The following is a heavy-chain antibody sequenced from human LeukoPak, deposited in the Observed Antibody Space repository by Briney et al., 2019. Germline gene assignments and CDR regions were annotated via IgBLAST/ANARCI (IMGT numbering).Heavy chain of an antibody. CDR3: ARAPRGSCPDY. CDR1: GGSFSGYY. J-gene: IGHJ4*02. CDR2: INHSGST. D-gene: IGHD2-15*01. V-gene: IGHV4-34*01. Sequence: PSETLSLTCAVYGGSFSGYYWSWIRQPPGKGLEWIGEINHSGSTNYNPSLKSRVTISVDTSKNQFSLKLSSVTAADTAVYYCARAPRGSCPDYWGQGTLVTVSS.